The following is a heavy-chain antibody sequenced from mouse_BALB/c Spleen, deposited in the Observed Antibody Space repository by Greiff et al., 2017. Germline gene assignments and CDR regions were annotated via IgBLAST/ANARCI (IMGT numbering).Heavy chain of an antibody. CDR2: ISSGGSYT. CDR3: ARQRGGYDGY. Sequence: EVKLVESGGGLVKPGGSLKLSCAASGFTFSSYAMSWVRQTPEKRLEWVATISSGGSYTYYPDSVKGRFTISRDNAKNTLYLQMSSLRSEDTAMYYCARQRGGYDGYWGQGTTLTVSS. V-gene: IGHV5-9-3*01. D-gene: IGHD2-2*01. J-gene: IGHJ2*01. CDR1: GFTFSSYA.